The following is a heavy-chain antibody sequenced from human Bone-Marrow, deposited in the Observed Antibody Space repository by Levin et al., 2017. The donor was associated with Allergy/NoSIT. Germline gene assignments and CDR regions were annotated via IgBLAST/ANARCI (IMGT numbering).Heavy chain of an antibody. J-gene: IGHJ6*02. CDR1: GGTFSSYA. CDR3: ASGDIVLVPAAMSFYYYGMDV. Sequence: ASVKVSCKASGGTFSSYAISWVRQAPGQGLEWMGGIIPIFGTANYAQKFQGRVTITADESTSTAYMELSSLRSEDTAVYYCASGDIVLVPAAMSFYYYGMDVWGQGTTVTVSS. D-gene: IGHD2-2*01. CDR2: IIPIFGTA. V-gene: IGHV1-69*13.